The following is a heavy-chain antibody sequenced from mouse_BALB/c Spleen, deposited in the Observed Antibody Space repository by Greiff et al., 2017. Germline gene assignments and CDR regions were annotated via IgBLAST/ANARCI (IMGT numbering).Heavy chain of an antibody. CDR3: TRFYDYDYFDY. CDR2: IYPGNSDT. J-gene: IGHJ2*01. Sequence: VQLQQSGTVLARPGASVKMSCKASGYSFTSYWMHWVKQRPGQGLEWIGAIYPGNSDTSYNQKFKGKAKLTAVTSASTAYMELSSLTNEDSAVYYCTRFYDYDYFDYWGQGTTLTVSS. CDR1: GYSFTSYW. D-gene: IGHD2-4*01. V-gene: IGHV1-5*01.